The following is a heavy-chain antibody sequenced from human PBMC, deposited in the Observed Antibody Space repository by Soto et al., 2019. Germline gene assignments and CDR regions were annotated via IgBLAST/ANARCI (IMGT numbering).Heavy chain of an antibody. CDR1: GYTFTSYY. D-gene: IGHD6-13*01. J-gene: IGHJ3*02. V-gene: IGHV1-46*01. Sequence: ASVKVSCKASGYTFTSYYMHWVRQAPGQGLEWMGIINPSGGSTSYAQKFQGRVTMTRDTSTSTAYMELRSLRSDDTAVYYCARDRQQLVRDAFDIWGQGTMVTVSS. CDR2: INPSGGST. CDR3: ARDRQQLVRDAFDI.